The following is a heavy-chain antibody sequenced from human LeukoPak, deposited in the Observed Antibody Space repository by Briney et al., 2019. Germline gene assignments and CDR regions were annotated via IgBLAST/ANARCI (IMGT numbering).Heavy chain of an antibody. Sequence: GGSLRLSCAASGFTFSSYWMHWVRQAPGKGLVWVSRINHDGSSTNYADSVKGRFTISRDNAKNTVYLQMNSLRAEDTAVYYCVRDWGYDSSGYWQKYFDTWGQGTLVTVSS. D-gene: IGHD3-22*01. CDR2: INHDGSST. V-gene: IGHV3-74*01. CDR3: VRDWGYDSSGYWQKYFDT. CDR1: GFTFSSYW. J-gene: IGHJ4*02.